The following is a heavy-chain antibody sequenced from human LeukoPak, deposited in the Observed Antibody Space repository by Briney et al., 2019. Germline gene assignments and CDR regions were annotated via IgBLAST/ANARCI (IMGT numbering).Heavy chain of an antibody. CDR3: ARLNRYYDILTGYTIPYYFDY. CDR1: GGSFSSSSYY. V-gene: IGHV4-39*01. D-gene: IGHD3-9*01. Sequence: SETLSLTCTVSGGSFSSSSYYWGWIRQPPGKGLEWIGIIYCSGSTYYNPSLKSRVTISADTSKNQFSLKLSSVTAADTAVYYCARLNRYYDILTGYTIPYYFDYWGQGTLVTVSS. J-gene: IGHJ4*02. CDR2: IYCSGST.